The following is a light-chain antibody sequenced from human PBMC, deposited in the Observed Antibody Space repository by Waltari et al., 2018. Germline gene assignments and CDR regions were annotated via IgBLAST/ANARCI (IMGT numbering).Light chain of an antibody. V-gene: IGLV4-69*01. CDR2: GNRDGSH. CDR1: SGHSTNI. J-gene: IGLJ3*02. Sequence: QLVLTQSPSASASLGASVKLTCTLNSGHSTNIIAWHQQQPEKGPRHLRKGNRDGSHSKGDEIPARFSGSSSSSGAERYLTISSVQSEDEADYYCQTGGHGTWVFGGGTKLTVL. CDR3: QTGGHGTWV.